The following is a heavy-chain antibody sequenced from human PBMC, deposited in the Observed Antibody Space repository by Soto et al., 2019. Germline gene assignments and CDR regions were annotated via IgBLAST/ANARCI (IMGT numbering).Heavy chain of an antibody. D-gene: IGHD2-15*01. CDR3: AREYSLALVVTGY. CDR1: GFTFSSYG. CDR2: IWYDGSNK. V-gene: IGHV3-33*01. Sequence: PGESLKISCAASGFTFSSYGRHWVRQAPGKGLEWVAVIWYDGSNKYYADSVKGRFTISRDNSKNTLYLQMNSLRREDTSVYYCAREYSLALVVTGYWGQGYLVIVSS. J-gene: IGHJ4*02.